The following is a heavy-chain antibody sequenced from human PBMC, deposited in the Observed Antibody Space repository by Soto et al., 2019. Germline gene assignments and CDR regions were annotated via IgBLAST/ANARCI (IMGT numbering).Heavy chain of an antibody. V-gene: IGHV3-30*18. Sequence: PGGSLRLSCAASGFTFSSYGMHWVRQAPGKGLEWVAVISYDGSNKYYADSVKGRFTISRDNSKNTLYLQMNSLRAEDTAVYYCAKDYYDSSGYYSYYYYGMDVWGQGTTVTVSS. CDR1: GFTFSSYG. CDR3: AKDYYDSSGYYSYYYYGMDV. CDR2: ISYDGSNK. J-gene: IGHJ6*02. D-gene: IGHD3-22*01.